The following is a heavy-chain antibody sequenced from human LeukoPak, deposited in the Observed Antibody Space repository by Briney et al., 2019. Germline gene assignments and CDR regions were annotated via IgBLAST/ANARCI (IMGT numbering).Heavy chain of an antibody. V-gene: IGHV3-7*01. CDR3: ARSGRGNTSTYYHFDY. CDR2: IKEDGSEK. CDR1: GFTFSSYW. J-gene: IGHJ4*02. D-gene: IGHD3-22*01. Sequence: GGSLRLSCAASGFTFSSYWMSWVHQAPGKGLECVANIKEDGSEKNYVDSVRGRFAISRDNAKESLYLQMNSLRAEDTAVYYCARSGRGNTSTYYHFDYWGQGTLVPVSA.